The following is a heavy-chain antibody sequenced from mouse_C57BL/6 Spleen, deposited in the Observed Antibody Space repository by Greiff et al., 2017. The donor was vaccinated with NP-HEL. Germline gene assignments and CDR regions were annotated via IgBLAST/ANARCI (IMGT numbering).Heavy chain of an antibody. V-gene: IGHV5-4*01. J-gene: IGHJ2*01. CDR1: GFTFSSYA. Sequence: EVQRVESGGGLVKPGGSLKLSCAASGFTFSSYAMSWVRQTPEKRLEWVATISDGGSYTYYPDNVKGRFTISRDNAKNNLYLQMSHLKSEDTAMYYCARRPRYYYGSSYGGFDYWGQGTTLTVSS. CDR3: ARRPRYYYGSSYGGFDY. D-gene: IGHD1-1*01. CDR2: ISDGGSYT.